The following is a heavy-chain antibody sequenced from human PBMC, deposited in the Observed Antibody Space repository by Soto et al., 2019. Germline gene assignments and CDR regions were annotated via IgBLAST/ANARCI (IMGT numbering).Heavy chain of an antibody. V-gene: IGHV1-69*12. CDR1: GGTFSSYA. Sequence: QVQLVQSGAEVKKPGSSVKVSCKASGGTFSSYAISWVRQAPGQGLEWMGGIIPIFGTANYAQKFQGRVTTTADESTSTADTDLSSLRSEDTAVYYCAREVTVTQEEYNWFDPWGQGTLVTVSS. CDR3: AREVTVTQEEYNWFDP. D-gene: IGHD4-17*01. CDR2: IIPIFGTA. J-gene: IGHJ5*02.